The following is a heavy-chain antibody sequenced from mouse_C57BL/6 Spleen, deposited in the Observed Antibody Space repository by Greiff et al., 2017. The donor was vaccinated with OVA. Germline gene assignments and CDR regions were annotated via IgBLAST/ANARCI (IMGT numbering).Heavy chain of an antibody. D-gene: IGHD2-5*01. J-gene: IGHJ1*03. V-gene: IGHV5-4*01. CDR3: ARDRDSKGYFDV. CDR2: ISDGGSYT. CDR1: GFTFSSYA. Sequence: EVQGVESGGGLVKPGGSLKLSCAASGFTFSSYAMYWVRQTPEKRLEWVATISDGGSYTYYPDNVKGRFTISRDNAKNNLYLHMSHLKSEDTAMYYCARDRDSKGYFDVWGTGTTVTVSS.